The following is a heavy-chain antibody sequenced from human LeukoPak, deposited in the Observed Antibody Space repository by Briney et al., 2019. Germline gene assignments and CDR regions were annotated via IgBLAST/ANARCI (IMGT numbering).Heavy chain of an antibody. CDR3: ARGSYYYDSSGYYYY. Sequence: GGSLRLSCAASGFTFSSYSMNWVRQAPGKGLEWVSSISSSSSYIYYADSVKGRFTISRDNAKNSLYLQMNSLRAEDTAVYYCARGSYYYDSSGYYYYWGQGTLVTVSS. J-gene: IGHJ4*02. V-gene: IGHV3-21*01. CDR1: GFTFSSYS. D-gene: IGHD3-22*01. CDR2: ISSSSSYI.